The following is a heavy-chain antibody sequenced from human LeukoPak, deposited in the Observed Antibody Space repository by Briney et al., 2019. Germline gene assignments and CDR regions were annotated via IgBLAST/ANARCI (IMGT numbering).Heavy chain of an antibody. V-gene: IGHV1-69*13. CDR3: ARESTVARGWAFDI. CDR2: IIPIFGTA. Sequence: ASVKLSCTASGATFSSYAISWVRQAPGQGLEWMGGIIPIFGTANYTKKFQGRVTLTADESTGTAYMELNSLRCWDTAVYYFARESTVARGWAFDIWGQGTMVTVSS. D-gene: IGHD4-17*01. CDR1: GATFSSYA. J-gene: IGHJ3*02.